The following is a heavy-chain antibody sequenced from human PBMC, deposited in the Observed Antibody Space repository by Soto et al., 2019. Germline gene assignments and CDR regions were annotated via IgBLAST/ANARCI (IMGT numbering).Heavy chain of an antibody. CDR2: IYYSGST. D-gene: IGHD3-22*01. CDR3: ARVDGYYDSSGYPIDY. Sequence: QVQLQESGPGLVKPSETLSLTCTVSGGSVSSGSYYWSWIRQPPGKGLEWIGYIYYSGSTNYNPSLKSRVTISVDTSKNQFSLKLSSVTAADTAVYYCARVDGYYDSSGYPIDYWGQGTLVTVSS. J-gene: IGHJ4*02. CDR1: GGSVSSGSYY. V-gene: IGHV4-61*01.